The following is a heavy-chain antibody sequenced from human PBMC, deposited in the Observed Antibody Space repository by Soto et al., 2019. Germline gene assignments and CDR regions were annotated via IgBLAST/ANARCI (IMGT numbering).Heavy chain of an antibody. V-gene: IGHV1-18*04. CDR1: GYTFTSYG. D-gene: IGHD3-3*01. CDR3: ARGYYYYDFWSGYPSYFDY. J-gene: IGHJ4*02. Sequence: GASVKVSCKASGYTFTSYGISWVRQAPGQGLEWMGWISAYNGNTNYAQKLQGRVTMTTDTSTSTAYMELRSLRSDDTAVYYCARGYYYYDFWSGYPSYFDYWGQGTLVTAPQ. CDR2: ISAYNGNT.